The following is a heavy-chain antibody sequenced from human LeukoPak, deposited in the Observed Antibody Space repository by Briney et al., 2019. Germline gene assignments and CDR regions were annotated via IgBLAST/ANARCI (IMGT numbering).Heavy chain of an antibody. CDR2: ISGSGGST. J-gene: IGHJ4*02. V-gene: IGHV3-23*01. CDR3: AKGPEYYDILTVDY. D-gene: IGHD3-9*01. CDR1: GFTFSSYA. Sequence: GGSLRLSCAASGFTFSSYAMSWVRQAPGKGLEWVSAISGSGGSTYYADSVKGRFTISRDNSKNTLYLQMNSLRAEDTAVYYCAKGPEYYDILTVDYWGQGTLVTVSS.